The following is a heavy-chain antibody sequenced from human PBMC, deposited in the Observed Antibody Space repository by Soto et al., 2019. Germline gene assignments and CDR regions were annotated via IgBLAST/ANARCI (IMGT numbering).Heavy chain of an antibody. Sequence: LRLSCAASGFTFSSYAMHWVRQAPGKGLEWVAVISYDGSNKYYADSVKGRFTISRDNSKNTLYLQMNSLRAEDTAVYYCARGDFPGYYYYYGMDVWGQGTTVTVS. D-gene: IGHD3-3*01. CDR1: GFTFSSYA. V-gene: IGHV3-30-3*01. CDR3: ARGDFPGYYYYYGMDV. CDR2: ISYDGSNK. J-gene: IGHJ6*02.